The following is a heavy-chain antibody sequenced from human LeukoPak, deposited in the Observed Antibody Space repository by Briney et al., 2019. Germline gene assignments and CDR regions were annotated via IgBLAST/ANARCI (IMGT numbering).Heavy chain of an antibody. CDR3: ARQTGSGLFILP. D-gene: IGHD3/OR15-3a*01. CDR2: INHSGST. Sequence: SETLSLTCAVYGGSFSGYYWSWIRQPPGKGLEWIGEINHSGSTNHNPSLKSRVTISVDTSKNQFSLRLTSVTAADTAVYYCARQTGSGLFILPGGQGTLVTVSS. V-gene: IGHV4-34*01. CDR1: GGSFSGYY. J-gene: IGHJ4*02.